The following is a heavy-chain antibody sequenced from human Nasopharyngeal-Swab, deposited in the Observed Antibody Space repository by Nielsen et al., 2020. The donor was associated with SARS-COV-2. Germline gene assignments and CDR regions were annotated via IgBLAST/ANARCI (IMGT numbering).Heavy chain of an antibody. Sequence: SLKISCAASGFTFSDYYMSWIRQAPGKGLEWVSYISSSSSYTNYADPVKGRFTISRDNAKNSQYLQMNSLRAEDTAVYYCARTGGVLRFLEWLPNWFDPWGQGTLVTVSS. CDR3: ARTGGVLRFLEWLPNWFDP. J-gene: IGHJ5*02. V-gene: IGHV3-11*06. D-gene: IGHD3-3*01. CDR1: GFTFSDYY. CDR2: ISSSSSYT.